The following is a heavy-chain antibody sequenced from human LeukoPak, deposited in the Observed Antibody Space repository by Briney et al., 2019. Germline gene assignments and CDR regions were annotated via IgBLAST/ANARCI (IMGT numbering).Heavy chain of an antibody. D-gene: IGHD3-16*02. Sequence: ASVKVSCKASGYTFTSYGISWVRQAPGQGLEWMGWISAYNGNTNYAQKLQGRVTMTTDTSTSTAYMELRSLRSDDTAVYYCARKVITFGGVIVMYFDYWGQGTLVTVSS. CDR2: ISAYNGNT. J-gene: IGHJ4*02. CDR3: ARKVITFGGVIVMYFDY. V-gene: IGHV1-18*01. CDR1: GYTFTSYG.